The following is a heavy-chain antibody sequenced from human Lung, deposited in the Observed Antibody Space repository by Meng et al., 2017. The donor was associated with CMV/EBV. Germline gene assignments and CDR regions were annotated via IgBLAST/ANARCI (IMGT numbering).Heavy chain of an antibody. D-gene: IGHD3-10*01. CDR3: LRRSGGSV. V-gene: IGHV4-4*02. J-gene: IGHJ1*01. CDR1: GDSITNHNW. Sequence: VPLRRASPALVKPSETLSLTCAGSGDSITNHNWWAWVRQPPGKGLEWIGEIPHRGSSAYNPSLKSRVSMSIDKSKNQFSLKLTSVTAADTAVYHCLRRSGGSVWGQGTLVTVSS. CDR2: IPHRGSS.